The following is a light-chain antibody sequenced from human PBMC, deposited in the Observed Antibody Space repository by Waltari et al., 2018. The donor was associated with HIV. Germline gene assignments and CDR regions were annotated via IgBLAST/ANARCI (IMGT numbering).Light chain of an antibody. CDR3: SAWDDSLSVVV. CDR1: TWNVGRHS. J-gene: IGLJ3*02. V-gene: IGLV1-47*01. CDR2: DND. Sequence: QSVLTQPPSASATHGQGVTISCSGRTWNVGRHSVCWYRQLPGTAPKLLIYDNDKRPSGVSARFSGSKSGTSASLAISGLRSDDEADYYCSAWDDSLSVVVFGGGTKLTVL.